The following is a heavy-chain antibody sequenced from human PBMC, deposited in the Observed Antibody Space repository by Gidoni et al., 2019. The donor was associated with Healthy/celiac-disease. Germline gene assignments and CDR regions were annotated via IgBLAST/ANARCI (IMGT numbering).Heavy chain of an antibody. CDR1: GFTFSSYS. J-gene: IGHJ6*02. CDR2: ISSSSSYI. V-gene: IGHV3-21*01. Sequence: EVQLVESGGGLVKPGGSLRLSCAASGFTFSSYSMNGVRQAPGKGLEWVSSISSSSSYIYYADSVKGRFTISRDNAKNSLYLQMNSLRAEDTAVYYCARGYYYDSSGYYFDYYYYGMDVWGQGTTVTVSS. D-gene: IGHD3-22*01. CDR3: ARGYYYDSSGYYFDYYYYGMDV.